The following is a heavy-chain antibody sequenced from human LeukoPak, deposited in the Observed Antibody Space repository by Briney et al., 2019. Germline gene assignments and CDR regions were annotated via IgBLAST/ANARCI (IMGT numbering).Heavy chain of an antibody. CDR2: ISYDGSNK. D-gene: IGHD4-17*01. J-gene: IGHJ3*02. CDR3: ARDTVTATHNAFDI. Sequence: GGSLRLSCAASGFTFSSYAMHWVRQAPGKGLEWVAVISYDGSNKYYADSVKGRFTISSDNSKNTLYLQMNSLRAEDTAVYYCARDTVTATHNAFDIWGQGTMVTVSS. CDR1: GFTFSSYA. V-gene: IGHV3-30*04.